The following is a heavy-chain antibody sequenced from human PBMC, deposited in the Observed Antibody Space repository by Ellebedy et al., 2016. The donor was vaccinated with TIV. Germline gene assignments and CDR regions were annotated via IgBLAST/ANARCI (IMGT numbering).Heavy chain of an antibody. J-gene: IGHJ4*02. V-gene: IGHV3-64D*06. Sequence: PGGSLRLSCSASGFTFSSYPMHWVRQAPGKGLEYVSAISHDGAGTYYADSVKGRFTISRDNSKNTVYLQMSSLRDDDTAVYYCVKGQGCGGGGCNSVFYDYWGQGTLVTVSS. D-gene: IGHD2-15*01. CDR3: VKGQGCGGGGCNSVFYDY. CDR1: GFTFSSYP. CDR2: ISHDGAGT.